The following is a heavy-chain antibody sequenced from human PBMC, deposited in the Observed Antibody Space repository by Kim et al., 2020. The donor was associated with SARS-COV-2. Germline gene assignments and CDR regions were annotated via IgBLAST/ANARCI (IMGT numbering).Heavy chain of an antibody. CDR1: GFILSDHY. J-gene: IGHJ4*02. D-gene: IGHD3-3*01. Sequence: GGSLILSCEASGFILSDHYLQWVRQAPGKGLEWVGRTTNQANSYTTQFAASVKGRFTISRDDSQNSLFLQMNSLKTEDTAVYYCVRELGGDFDYWGQGTL. V-gene: IGHV3-72*01. CDR2: TTNQANSYTT. CDR3: VRELGGDFDY.